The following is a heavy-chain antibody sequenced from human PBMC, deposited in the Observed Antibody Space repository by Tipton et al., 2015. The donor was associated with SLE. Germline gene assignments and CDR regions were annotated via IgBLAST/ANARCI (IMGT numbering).Heavy chain of an antibody. CDR2: INHSGST. D-gene: IGHD3-3*01. CDR1: GGPFSGYY. Sequence: TLSLTCAVYGGPFSGYYWSWIRQPPGKGLEWIGEINHSGSTNYNPSLKSRVTISVDTSKNQFSLKLSSVTAANTAVYYCARAPTPYLEWLSMGWFDPWGQGTLVTVSS. CDR3: ARAPTPYLEWLSMGWFDP. J-gene: IGHJ5*02. V-gene: IGHV4-34*01.